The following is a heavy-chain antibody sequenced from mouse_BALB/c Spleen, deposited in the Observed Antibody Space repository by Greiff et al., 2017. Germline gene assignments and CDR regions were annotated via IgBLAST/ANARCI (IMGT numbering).Heavy chain of an antibody. CDR3: ARSGGPPMVAKAMDY. Sequence: VQLQESGAELVRPGSSVKISCTASGYAFSSYWMNWVKQRPGQGLEWIGQIYPGDGDTNYNGKFKGKATLTADKSSNTAYMQLSSLTSEDSAVYFCARSGGPPMVAKAMDYWGQGTSVTVSS. V-gene: IGHV1-80*01. CDR1: GYAFSSYW. D-gene: IGHD2-9*01. CDR2: IYPGDGDT. J-gene: IGHJ4*01.